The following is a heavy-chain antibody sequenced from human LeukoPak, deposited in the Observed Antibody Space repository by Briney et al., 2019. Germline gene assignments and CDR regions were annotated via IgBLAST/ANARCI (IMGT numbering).Heavy chain of an antibody. D-gene: IGHD3-10*01. CDR2: ISSSGSTI. V-gene: IGHV3-48*03. CDR3: ASYPIGGSGSYYYYYYGMDV. CDR1: GFTFSSYE. Sequence: SGGSLRLSCAASGFTFSSYEMNWVRQAPGKGREWVSYISSSGSTIYYADSVKGRFTISRDNAKNSLYLQMNSLRAEDTAVYFCASYPIGGSGSYYYYYYGMDVWGKGTTVTVSS. J-gene: IGHJ6*04.